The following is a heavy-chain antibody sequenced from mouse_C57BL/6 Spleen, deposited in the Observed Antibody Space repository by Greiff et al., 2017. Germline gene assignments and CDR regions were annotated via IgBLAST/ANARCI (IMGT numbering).Heavy chain of an antibody. CDR3: ARNYYGSRGWFAY. CDR2: ISSGSSTI. D-gene: IGHD1-1*01. CDR1: GFTFSDYG. Sequence: DVKLVESGGGLVMPGGSLTLSCAASGFTFSDYGMHWVRQAPEKGLEWVAYISSGSSTIYYADTVKGRFTISRDNAKNTLFLQMTSLRSEDTAMYYCARNYYGSRGWFAYWGQGTLVTVSA. J-gene: IGHJ3*01. V-gene: IGHV5-17*01.